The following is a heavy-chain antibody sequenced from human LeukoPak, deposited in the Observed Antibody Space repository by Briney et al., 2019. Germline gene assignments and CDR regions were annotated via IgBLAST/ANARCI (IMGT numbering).Heavy chain of an antibody. J-gene: IGHJ4*02. CDR1: GFSISDYY. D-gene: IGHD6-19*01. CDR3: AREGPGYSSGWYLDY. V-gene: IGHV3-23*01. Sequence: GGSLRLSCEASGFSISDYYMSWLRQAPGKGLEWVSAISGSGGSTYYADSVKGRFTISRDNSKNTLYLQMNSLRAEDTAVYYCAREGPGYSSGWYLDYWGQGTLVTVSS. CDR2: ISGSGGST.